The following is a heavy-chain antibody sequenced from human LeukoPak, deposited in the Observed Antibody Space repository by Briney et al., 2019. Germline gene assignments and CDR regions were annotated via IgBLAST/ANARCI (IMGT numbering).Heavy chain of an antibody. CDR1: GYSFTNYW. D-gene: IGHD1-26*01. V-gene: IGHV5-51*01. CDR2: IYPGDSDT. Sequence: GESLKLSCKGCGYSFTNYWLGWVRQMHGKGLEWMGIIYPGDSDTRYSPSFQGQVTISADKSISTAYLQWSSLKASDTAMYYCASYGVVGATINDAFDIWGQGTMVTVSS. CDR3: ASYGVVGATINDAFDI. J-gene: IGHJ3*02.